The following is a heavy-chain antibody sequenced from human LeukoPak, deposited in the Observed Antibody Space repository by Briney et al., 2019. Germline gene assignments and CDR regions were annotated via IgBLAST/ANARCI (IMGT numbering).Heavy chain of an antibody. J-gene: IGHJ6*02. D-gene: IGHD3-10*01. CDR2: ISSSSSTI. CDR1: GFTFSSYS. V-gene: IGHV3-48*04. Sequence: GGSLRLSCAASGFTFSSYSMNWVRQAPGKGLEWVSYISSSSSTIYYADSVKGRFTISRDNAKNSLYLQMNSLRAEDTAVYYCARDSYGSGFMITGYYYYGMDVWGQGTTVTASS. CDR3: ARDSYGSGFMITGYYYYGMDV.